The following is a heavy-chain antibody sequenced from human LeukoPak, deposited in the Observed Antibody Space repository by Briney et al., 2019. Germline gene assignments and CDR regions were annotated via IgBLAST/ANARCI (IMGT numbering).Heavy chain of an antibody. CDR1: GYTFTGYY. Sequence: ASVKVSCKASGYTFTGYYMHWVRQAPGQGLEWMGRINPNSGGTNYAQKFQGRVTMTRDTSISTAYMELSSLRSDDTAVYYCARSSGSYSWDYFDYWGQGTLVTVSS. J-gene: IGHJ4*02. D-gene: IGHD1-26*01. CDR2: INPNSGGT. V-gene: IGHV1-2*02. CDR3: ARSSGSYSWDYFDY.